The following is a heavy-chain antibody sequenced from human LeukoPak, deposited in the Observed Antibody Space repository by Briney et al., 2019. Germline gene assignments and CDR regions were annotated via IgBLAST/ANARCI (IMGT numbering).Heavy chain of an antibody. V-gene: IGHV3-23*01. D-gene: IGHD6-19*01. CDR1: GFTFSSYA. CDR3: ARAQQYSSGWYGTFDY. CDR2: ISGSGGST. Sequence: GGSLRLSCAASGFTFSSYAMSWVRQAPGKGLEWVSAISGSGGSTYYADSVKGRFTISRDNAKNSLYLQMNSLRAEDTAVYYCARAQQYSSGWYGTFDYWGQGTLVTVSS. J-gene: IGHJ4*02.